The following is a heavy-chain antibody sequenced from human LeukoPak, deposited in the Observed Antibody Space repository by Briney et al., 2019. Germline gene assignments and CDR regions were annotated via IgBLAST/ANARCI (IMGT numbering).Heavy chain of an antibody. D-gene: IGHD3-3*01. CDR1: GGSISSYY. Sequence: PSETLSLTCTVSGGSISSYYWSWIRQPPGKGLEWIGYIYYSGSTNYNPSLKSRVTISVDTSKNQFSLKLNSVTAADTAVYYCARGTVFGVATNWFDPWGQGTLVTVSS. V-gene: IGHV4-59*01. CDR3: ARGTVFGVATNWFDP. J-gene: IGHJ5*02. CDR2: IYYSGST.